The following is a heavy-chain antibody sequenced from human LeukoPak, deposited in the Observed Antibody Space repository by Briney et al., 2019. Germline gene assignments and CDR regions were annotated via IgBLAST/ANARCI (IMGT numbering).Heavy chain of an antibody. Sequence: GASVNVSCKASGYTFTGYYMHWVRQAPGQGLEWMGWINPNSGGTNYAQKFQGRVTMTRDTSISTAYMELSRLRSDDTAAYYCARPGERDYGDYAWFDPWGQGTLVTVSS. V-gene: IGHV1-2*02. CDR1: GYTFTGYY. D-gene: IGHD4-17*01. CDR3: ARPGERDYGDYAWFDP. CDR2: INPNSGGT. J-gene: IGHJ5*02.